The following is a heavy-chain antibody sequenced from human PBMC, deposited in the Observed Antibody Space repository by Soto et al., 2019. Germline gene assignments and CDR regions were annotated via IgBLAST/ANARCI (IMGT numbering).Heavy chain of an antibody. CDR3: ARHMEKMTYQLWFDP. CDR2: IYYSGST. D-gene: IGHD2-2*01. J-gene: IGHJ5*02. V-gene: IGHV4-59*08. Sequence: PSETLSLTCTVSGGSISSYYWSWIRQPPGKGLEWIGYIYYSGSTNYNPSLKSRVTISVDTSKNQFSLKLSSVTAADTAVYYCARHMEKMTYQLWFDPWGQGTLVTVSS. CDR1: GGSISSYY.